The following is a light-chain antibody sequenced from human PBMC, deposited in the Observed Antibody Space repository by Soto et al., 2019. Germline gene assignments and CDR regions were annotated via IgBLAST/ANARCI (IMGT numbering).Light chain of an antibody. CDR3: SSFTRSITYV. CDR1: SRDVGGFNY. CDR2: EVS. J-gene: IGLJ1*01. V-gene: IGLV2-14*01. Sequence: QSVLTQPASVSGSPGQSITISCTGTSRDVGGFNYVSWYQQQPGRAPKLILYEVSNRPSGVAHRFTGSKSGNTASLTISGLQAEDEAEYYCSSFTRSITYVFGTGTKVTVL.